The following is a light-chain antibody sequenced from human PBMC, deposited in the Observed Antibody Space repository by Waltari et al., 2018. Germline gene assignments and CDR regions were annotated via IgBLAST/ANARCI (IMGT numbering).Light chain of an antibody. CDR2: GAS. J-gene: IGKJ1*01. Sequence: AIQITHSPSSLSASVGGSVTITCRASQDIRNELGWYQQKPGKVPKLLIYGASNLQSGIPSRFSGRGSGTDFTLTISSLQPEDFATYFCLQDHNYPRTFGQGTNVEIK. CDR3: LQDHNYPRT. V-gene: IGKV1-6*01. CDR1: QDIRNE.